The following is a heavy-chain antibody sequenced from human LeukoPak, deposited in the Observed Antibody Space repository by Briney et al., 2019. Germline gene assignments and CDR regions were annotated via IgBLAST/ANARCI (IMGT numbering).Heavy chain of an antibody. Sequence: GESLQISCKGSGYSFTSYWIGWVRQMPGKGLEWMGIIYPGDSDTRYSPSFQGQVTISADKSISTAYLQWSSLKASDTAMYYCARHRPTYYYDSSGKGDAFDIWGQGTMVTVSS. D-gene: IGHD3-22*01. J-gene: IGHJ3*02. CDR1: GYSFTSYW. V-gene: IGHV5-51*01. CDR2: IYPGDSDT. CDR3: ARHRPTYYYDSSGKGDAFDI.